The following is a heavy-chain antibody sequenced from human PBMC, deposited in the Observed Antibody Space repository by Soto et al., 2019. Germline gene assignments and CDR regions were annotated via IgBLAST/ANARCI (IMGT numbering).Heavy chain of an antibody. CDR2: IKQDGSEK. Sequence: GGSLRLSCAASGFSFSASWMAWVRQAPGKGLEWVADIKQDGSEKNYVDSVKGRVTISRDNAENSLYLQMNSLRAEDTAVYYCARDYARFSEWLTSYYGMDVWGQGTTVTVSS. CDR1: GFSFSASW. V-gene: IGHV3-7*01. D-gene: IGHD3-3*01. CDR3: ARDYARFSEWLTSYYGMDV. J-gene: IGHJ6*02.